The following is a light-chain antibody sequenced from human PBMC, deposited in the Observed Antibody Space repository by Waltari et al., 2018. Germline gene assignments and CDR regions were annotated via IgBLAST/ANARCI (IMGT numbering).Light chain of an antibody. J-gene: IGKJ3*01. CDR3: QQYYTTPLT. CDR1: QTILYKINNENY. V-gene: IGKV4-1*01. CDR2: WAS. Sequence: DIVMTQSPDSLAVSLGERATINCKSSQTILYKINNENYLAWYQVKPGQPPRLLIYWASTRQSGVPDRFAGSGSGTDFTLTISSLQAEDVAVYYCQQYYTTPLTFGPGTKVDLK.